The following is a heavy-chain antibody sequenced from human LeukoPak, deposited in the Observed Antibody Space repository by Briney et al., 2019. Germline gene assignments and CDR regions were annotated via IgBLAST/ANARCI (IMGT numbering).Heavy chain of an antibody. CDR2: IYYSGST. V-gene: IGHV4-59*01. J-gene: IGHJ5*02. CDR1: GGSISGYY. D-gene: IGHD2-15*01. CDR3: ARAVVVAATVKWFDP. Sequence: PPETLSLTCTVSGGSISGYYWSWIRQSPGKGLEWIGYIYYSGSTNYNPSLKSRVTMSVDTSKNHFSLKVSSVTAADTAVYYCARAVVVAATVKWFDPWGQGTLVTASS.